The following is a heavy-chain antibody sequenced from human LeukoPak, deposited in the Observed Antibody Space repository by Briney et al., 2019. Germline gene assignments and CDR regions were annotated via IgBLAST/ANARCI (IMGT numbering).Heavy chain of an antibody. CDR2: IYYSGST. D-gene: IGHD6-13*01. CDR3: ARVESEIAPSHPYNWFDP. J-gene: IGHJ5*02. V-gene: IGHV4-30-4*01. CDR1: GGSISSGDYY. Sequence: PSETLSLTCTVSGGSISSGDYYWSWIRQPPGKGLEWIGYIYYSGSTYYNPSLKSRVTISVDTSKNQFSLKLSFVTAADTAVYYCARVESEIAPSHPYNWFDPWGQGTLVTVSS.